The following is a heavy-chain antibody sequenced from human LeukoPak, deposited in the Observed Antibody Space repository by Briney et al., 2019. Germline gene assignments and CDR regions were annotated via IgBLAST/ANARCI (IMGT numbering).Heavy chain of an antibody. Sequence: GASVKVSCKASGYTFTSYGISWVRQAPGQGLEWMGWISAYNGNTNYAQKLQGRVTMTTDTSTSTAYMELRSLRSDDTAVYYCARKTFTIFGVVIIGSHAFDIWGQGTMVTVSS. J-gene: IGHJ3*02. CDR3: ARKTFTIFGVVIIGSHAFDI. V-gene: IGHV1-18*01. CDR2: ISAYNGNT. CDR1: GYTFTSYG. D-gene: IGHD3-3*01.